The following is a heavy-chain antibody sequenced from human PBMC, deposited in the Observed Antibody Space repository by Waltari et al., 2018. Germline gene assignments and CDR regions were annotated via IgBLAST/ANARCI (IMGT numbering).Heavy chain of an antibody. CDR3: AIPYSSSWVIDY. V-gene: IGHV4-39*07. D-gene: IGHD6-13*01. CDR1: GGSISSSSYY. Sequence: QLQLQESGPGLVKPSETLSLTCTVSGGSISSSSYYWGWIRQPPGKGLEWIGSIYYSGGTYYNPSLKSRVTISVDTSKNQFSLKLSSVTAADTAGYYCAIPYSSSWVIDYWGQGTLVTVSS. CDR2: IYYSGGT. J-gene: IGHJ4*02.